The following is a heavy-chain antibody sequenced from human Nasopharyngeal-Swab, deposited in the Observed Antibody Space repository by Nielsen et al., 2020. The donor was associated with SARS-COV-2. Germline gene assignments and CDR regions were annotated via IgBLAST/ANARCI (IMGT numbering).Heavy chain of an antibody. CDR3: ARQAYDFWSGYYVPYYYYYMDV. D-gene: IGHD3-3*01. Sequence: SETLSLTCTVSGGSISSSSYYWGWIRQPPGKGLEWIGGIYYSGSTYYNPSLKSRVTISVDTSKNQFSLKLSSVTAADTAVYYCARQAYDFWSGYYVPYYYYYMDVWGKGTTVTVSS. CDR2: IYYSGST. V-gene: IGHV4-39*01. J-gene: IGHJ6*03. CDR1: GGSISSSSYY.